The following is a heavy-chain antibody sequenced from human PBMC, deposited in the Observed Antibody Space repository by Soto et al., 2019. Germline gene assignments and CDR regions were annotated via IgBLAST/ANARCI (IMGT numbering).Heavy chain of an antibody. V-gene: IGHV3-23*01. J-gene: IGHJ4*02. CDR2: ISGSGGST. CDR3: AKNYYGSGSYQTLDY. D-gene: IGHD3-10*01. CDR1: GFTFSSYA. Sequence: GGSLRLSCAASGFTFSSYAMSWVRQAPGKGLEWVSAISGSGGSTYYADSVKGRFTISRDNSKNTLYLQMNSLRAEDTAVYYCAKNYYGSGSYQTLDYWGQGTLVTVSS.